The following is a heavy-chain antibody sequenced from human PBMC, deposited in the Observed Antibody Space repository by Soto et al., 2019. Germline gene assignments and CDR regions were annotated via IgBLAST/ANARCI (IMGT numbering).Heavy chain of an antibody. D-gene: IGHD1-26*01. CDR2: TYYRSKWYN. CDR1: GDSVSSNSAA. V-gene: IGHV6-1*01. CDR3: ARGPSPYSGSYYYYGMDV. Sequence: PSQTLSLTCVISGDSVSSNSAAWNWIRQSPSRGLEWLGRTYYRSKWYNDYAVSVKSRITINPDTSKNQFSLQLNSVTPEDTAVYYCARGPSPYSGSYYYYGMDVWGQGTTVTVSS. J-gene: IGHJ6*02.